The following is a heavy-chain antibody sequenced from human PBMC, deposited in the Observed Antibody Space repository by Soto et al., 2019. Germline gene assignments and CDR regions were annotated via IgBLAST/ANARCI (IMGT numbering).Heavy chain of an antibody. Sequence: SETLSLTCTVSGASITSGSYSWSWIRQAPGKGLEGIGNIHVTGYTAFSPSLKRRVTMSVDTSKNQFSLNVNSVTAADTAVYFCASAGALRPNGHVPLDFWGQGTLVTVSS. CDR2: IHVTGYT. D-gene: IGHD1-26*01. CDR1: GASITSGSYS. V-gene: IGHV4-30-2*01. CDR3: ASAGALRPNGHVPLDF. J-gene: IGHJ4*02.